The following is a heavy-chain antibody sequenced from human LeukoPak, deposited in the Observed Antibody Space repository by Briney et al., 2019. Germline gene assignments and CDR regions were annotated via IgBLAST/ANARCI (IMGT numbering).Heavy chain of an antibody. CDR2: ISSSGSTI. V-gene: IGHV3-11*01. CDR1: GFTFSDYY. CDR3: TTRSGYWSDTEY. D-gene: IGHD3-3*01. Sequence: GGSLRLSCAASGFTFSDYYMSWIRQAPGKGLEWVSYISSSGSTIYYADSVKGRFTISRDNAQNSLSLQMNSLRAEDTAVYYCTTRSGYWSDTEYWGQGTLVTVSS. J-gene: IGHJ4*02.